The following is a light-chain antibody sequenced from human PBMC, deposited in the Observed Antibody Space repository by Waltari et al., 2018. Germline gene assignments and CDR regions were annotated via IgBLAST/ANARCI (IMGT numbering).Light chain of an antibody. V-gene: IGLV2-8*01. Sequence: QSALTQPPSASGSPGQAVTISCTGSSSDIGNYDYVAWYQQRPDTAPELMIYEVTKRPSGVPDRFSGSKSGNTASLTVSGLQAADEADYYCSSYAGSSVWVFGGGTKLTVV. CDR3: SSYAGSSVWV. CDR1: SSDIGNYDY. CDR2: EVT. J-gene: IGLJ3*02.